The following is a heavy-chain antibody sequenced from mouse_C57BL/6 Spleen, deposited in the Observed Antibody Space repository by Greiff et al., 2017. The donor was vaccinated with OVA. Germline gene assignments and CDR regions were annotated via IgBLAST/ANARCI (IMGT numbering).Heavy chain of an antibody. J-gene: IGHJ3*01. CDR3: ATYYDYGEGFAY. CDR1: GYTFTDYN. Sequence: EVQLQQSGPELVKPGASVKMSCKASGYTFTDYNMHWVKQSHGKSLEWIGYINPNNGGTSYNQKFKGKATLTVNKSSSTAYMELRSLTSEDSAVYYCATYYDYGEGFAYWGQGTLVTVSA. V-gene: IGHV1-22*01. D-gene: IGHD2-4*01. CDR2: INPNNGGT.